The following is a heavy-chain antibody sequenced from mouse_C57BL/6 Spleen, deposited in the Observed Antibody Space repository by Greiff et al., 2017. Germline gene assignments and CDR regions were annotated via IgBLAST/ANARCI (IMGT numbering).Heavy chain of an antibody. CDR3: AKGVVAPYYAMDY. Sequence: VKLVESGPGLVQPSQSLSITCTVSGFSLTSYGVHWVRQSPGKGLEWLGVIWRGGSTDYNAAFMSRLSITKDNSKSQVFFKMNSLQADDTAIYYCAKGVVAPYYAMDYWGQGTSVTVSS. V-gene: IGHV2-5*01. D-gene: IGHD1-1*01. CDR2: IWRGGST. CDR1: GFSLTSYG. J-gene: IGHJ4*01.